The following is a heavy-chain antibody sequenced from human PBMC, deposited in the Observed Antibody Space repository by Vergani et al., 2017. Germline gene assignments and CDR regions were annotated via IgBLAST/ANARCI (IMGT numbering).Heavy chain of an antibody. V-gene: IGHV4-59*08. CDR1: GDSISSYY. CDR2: IYYSGST. CDR3: KRLSEGFFYY. Sequence: QVQLQESGPGLVKPSQTLSLTCTVSGDSISSYYWSWIRQPPGKGLEWVGYIYYSGSTNYNPSLKSRVTISVDTSKNQFSLKLSSVTAADTAVYYCKRLSEGFFYYWGQGTMVTVSS. D-gene: IGHD1-1*01. J-gene: IGHJ3*01.